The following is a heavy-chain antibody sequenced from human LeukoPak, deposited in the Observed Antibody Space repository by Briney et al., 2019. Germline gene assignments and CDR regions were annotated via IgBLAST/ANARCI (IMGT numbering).Heavy chain of an antibody. CDR2: IYSGGST. CDR3: ARDRGDYSYYYYMDV. J-gene: IGHJ6*03. V-gene: IGHV3-66*01. D-gene: IGHD2-21*02. Sequence: PGGSLRLSCAASEFSVGSNYMTWVRQAPGKGLEWVSLIYSGGSTYYADSVKGRFTISRDNAKNSLYLQMNSLRAEDTAVYYCARDRGDYSYYYYMDVWGKGTTVTVSS. CDR1: EFSVGSNY.